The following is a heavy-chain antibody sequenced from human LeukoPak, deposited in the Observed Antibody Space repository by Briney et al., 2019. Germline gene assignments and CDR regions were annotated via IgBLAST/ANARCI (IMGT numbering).Heavy chain of an antibody. CDR2: IYYSGST. CDR3: ARRYSSGEIMDY. CDR1: GGSISSYY. D-gene: IGHD6-19*01. V-gene: IGHV4-59*08. Sequence: SETLSLTCTVSGGSISSYYWSWIRQPPGKGLEWIGYIYYSGSTNYNPSLKSRVTISVDTSKNQFSLKLSSVTAADTAVYYCARRYSSGEIMDYWGQGTLVTVSS. J-gene: IGHJ4*02.